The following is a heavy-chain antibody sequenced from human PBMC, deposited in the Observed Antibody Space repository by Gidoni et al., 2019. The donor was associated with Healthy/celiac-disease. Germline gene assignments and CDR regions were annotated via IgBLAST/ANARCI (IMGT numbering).Heavy chain of an antibody. J-gene: IGHJ4*02. CDR3: ARARSLYYYDSSGFFDY. V-gene: IGHV4-61*02. CDR2: IYTSGST. Sequence: QVQLQESGPGLVKPSQTLSLTCTVSGGSISSGSYYWSWIRQPAGKGLEWIGRIYTSGSTNYNPSLKSRVTISVDTSKNQFSLKLSSVTAADTAVYYCARARSLYYYDSSGFFDYWGQGTLVTVSS. D-gene: IGHD3-22*01. CDR1: GGSISSGSYY.